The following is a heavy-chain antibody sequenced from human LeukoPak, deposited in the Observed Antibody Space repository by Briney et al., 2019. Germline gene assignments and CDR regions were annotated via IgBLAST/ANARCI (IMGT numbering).Heavy chain of an antibody. V-gene: IGHV3-74*01. J-gene: IGHJ4*02. CDR1: GFTFSPYW. CDR3: AKSGNGARMRNFHY. Sequence: PGGSLRLSCAASGFTFSPYWMHWVRQPPGKGLVWVSRINGDGSSTNYADSVKGRFTISRDNAKNTLYLQMNSLRAEDTAVYYCAKSGNGARMRNFHYWGQGTLVTVSS. CDR2: INGDGSST. D-gene: IGHD4-23*01.